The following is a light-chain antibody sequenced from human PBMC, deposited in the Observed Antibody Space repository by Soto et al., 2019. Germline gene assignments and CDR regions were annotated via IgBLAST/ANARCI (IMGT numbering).Light chain of an antibody. V-gene: IGLV1-40*01. Sequence: QSVLTQPPSVSGAPGQRVTISCTGSSSNIGAGYDVHWYQQLPGTAPKLLIYGNSNRPSGVPDRFSGSKSGTSASLAITGLQAEVYFDYYCQYYERSMRVYVFVSVNKVTVL. CDR2: GNS. CDR3: QYYERSMRVYV. CDR1: SSNIGAGYD. J-gene: IGLJ1*01.